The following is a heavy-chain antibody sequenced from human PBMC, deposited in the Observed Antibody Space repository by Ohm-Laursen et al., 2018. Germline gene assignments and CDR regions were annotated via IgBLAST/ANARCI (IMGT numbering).Heavy chain of an antibody. Sequence: SLRLSCTATGFTFSSYWMSWVRQAPGKGLEWVANIKQDGNDKYYVDSVKGRFTISRDNAKNSLYLEVNSLRAEDTAVYYCARFSERGYSGTYLLRYFDSWGQGTLVTVSS. CDR2: IKQDGNDK. CDR1: GFTFSSYW. D-gene: IGHD1-26*01. J-gene: IGHJ4*02. V-gene: IGHV3-7*01. CDR3: ARFSERGYSGTYLLRYFDS.